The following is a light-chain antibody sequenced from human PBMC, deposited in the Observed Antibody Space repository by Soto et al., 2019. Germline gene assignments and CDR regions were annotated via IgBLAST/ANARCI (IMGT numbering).Light chain of an antibody. CDR3: QRSFSTPPT. J-gene: IGKJ4*01. Sequence: DIQMTQSPSSLSASVGDRVTITCRASQSISSYLHWYQQKPGKAPKLLIYAASSLQSGVPSRFSGSASGTDFTLTISSLQPEDFATYYCQRSFSTPPTFGGGTKVEIK. CDR2: AAS. V-gene: IGKV1-39*01. CDR1: QSISSY.